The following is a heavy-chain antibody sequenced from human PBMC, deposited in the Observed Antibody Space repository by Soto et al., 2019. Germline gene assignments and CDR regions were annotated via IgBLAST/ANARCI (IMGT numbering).Heavy chain of an antibody. CDR2: ISYDGSNK. V-gene: IGHV3-30*18. CDR3: AKDPGVDYYDSSGYFDY. D-gene: IGHD3-22*01. CDR1: GFTFSSYG. J-gene: IGHJ4*02. Sequence: QPGGSLRLSCAASGFTFSSYGMHWVRQAPGKGLEWVAVISYDGSNKYYADSVKGRFTISRDNSKNTLYLQMNSLRAEDTAVYYCAKDPGVDYYDSSGYFDYWGQGTLVTVSS.